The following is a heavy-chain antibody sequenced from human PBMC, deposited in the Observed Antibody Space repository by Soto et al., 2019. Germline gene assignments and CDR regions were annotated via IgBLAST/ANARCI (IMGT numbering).Heavy chain of an antibody. Sequence: GGSLRLSCAASGFTFSSYSMNWVRQAPGKGLEWVSSISSSSSYIYYADSVKGRFTISRDNAKNSLYLQMNSLRAEDTAVYYCASVPATIVVVVAASADYWGQGTLVTVSS. CDR3: ASVPATIVVVVAASADY. CDR2: ISSSSSYI. J-gene: IGHJ4*02. V-gene: IGHV3-21*01. D-gene: IGHD2-15*01. CDR1: GFTFSSYS.